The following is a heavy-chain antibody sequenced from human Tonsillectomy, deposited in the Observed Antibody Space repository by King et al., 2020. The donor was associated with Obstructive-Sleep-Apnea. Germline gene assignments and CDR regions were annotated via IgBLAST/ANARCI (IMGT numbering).Heavy chain of an antibody. D-gene: IGHD2-2*01. V-gene: IGHV3-30*02. CDR3: VSCYRGERWWEFDY. CDR1: GFTFSSYG. CDR2: LRYDGINN. J-gene: IGHJ4*02. Sequence: VQLVESGGGVVQPGGSLRLSCAASGFTFSSYGMHWVRQAPGKGLEWVAFLRYDGINNYYADSVKGQFTISRDNSKNTLYLQMNSLRAEDTALYYCVSCYRGERWWEFDYCGQGTLVTVSS.